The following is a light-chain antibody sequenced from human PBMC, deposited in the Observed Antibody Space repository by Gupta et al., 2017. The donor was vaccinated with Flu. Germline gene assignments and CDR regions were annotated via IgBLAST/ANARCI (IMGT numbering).Light chain of an antibody. J-gene: IGKJ4*01. Sequence: DIQLTQSPSFLSASVEDRVTITCRASQGISRYLAWYQKKPGKAPQLLIYAASTLQSGVPSRFSSSGSATDSPITISRQPPEYFANYCRQQHHCPLPFGGGTKVDI. CDR1: QGISRY. V-gene: IGKV1-9*01. CDR2: AAS. CDR3: QQHHCPLP.